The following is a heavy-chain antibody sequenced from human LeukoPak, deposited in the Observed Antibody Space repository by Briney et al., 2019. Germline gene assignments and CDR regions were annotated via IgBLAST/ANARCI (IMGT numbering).Heavy chain of an antibody. V-gene: IGHV3-74*01. D-gene: IGHD3-10*01. CDR2: INGDGRRI. CDR3: VRDLPRTSGH. Sequence: PGGSLRLSCVASGFTFSTAWMHWARQTPGKGLVWVSHINGDGRRINYADDVKGRFTISRDNAKNTLYLQMNSLRVEDTAVYYCVRDLPRTSGHWGQGTLVTVSS. CDR1: GFTFSTAW. J-gene: IGHJ4*02.